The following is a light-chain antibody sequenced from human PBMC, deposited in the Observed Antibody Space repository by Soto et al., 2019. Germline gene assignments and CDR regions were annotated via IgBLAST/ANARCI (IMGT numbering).Light chain of an antibody. Sequence: EIVLTQSPGTLSFSPGERSTLSCRASQSVSSSYLAWYQQKPGQAPRLLIYGASSRATGIPDRFSGSGSGTDFTLTISSLQPEDFATYYCQQSYSIPRTFGQGTKVDIK. V-gene: IGKV3-20*01. CDR2: GAS. CDR1: QSVSSSY. CDR3: QQSYSIPRT. J-gene: IGKJ1*01.